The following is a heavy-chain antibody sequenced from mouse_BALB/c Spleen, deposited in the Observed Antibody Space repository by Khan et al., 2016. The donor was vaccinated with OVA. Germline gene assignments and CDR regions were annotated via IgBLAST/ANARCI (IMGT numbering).Heavy chain of an antibody. D-gene: IGHD2-10*01. CDR1: GYTFTNFG. J-gene: IGHJ4*01. CDR3: ARPPYFSYVMVY. CDR2: INTYTGEP. V-gene: IGHV9-3-1*01. Sequence: QVQLQQSGPELKKPGETVKISCKASGYTFTNFGMNWVKQAPGKGLKWMGWINTYTGEPTYADDFTGRFAFSLETSASTAYLQINNLKNEDTATYFCARPPYFSYVMVYWGQGTSVTVSS.